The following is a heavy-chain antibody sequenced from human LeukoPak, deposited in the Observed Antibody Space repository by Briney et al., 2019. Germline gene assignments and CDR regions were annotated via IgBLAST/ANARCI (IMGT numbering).Heavy chain of an antibody. D-gene: IGHD3-10*01. CDR1: GGTFSSYA. CDR2: IIPIFGTA. Sequence: SVKVSCKASGGTFSSYAISWVRQAPGQGLEWMRRIIPIFGTANYAQKFQGRVTITTDESTSTAYMELSSLRSEDTAVYYCARDRGYYYYYMDVWGKGTTVTVSS. V-gene: IGHV1-69*05. J-gene: IGHJ6*03. CDR3: ARDRGYYYYYMDV.